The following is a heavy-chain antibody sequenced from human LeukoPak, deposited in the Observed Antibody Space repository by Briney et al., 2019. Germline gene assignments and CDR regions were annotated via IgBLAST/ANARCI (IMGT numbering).Heavy chain of an antibody. D-gene: IGHD2-15*01. CDR2: IYPGDYET. J-gene: IGHJ4*02. Sequence: GESLKISCEGSGYSLSNYWIGWVRQMPGKGLEWMGIIYPGDYETRYSPSFQGLVTISVDKSISTAYLQWSSLKASDTAMYYACSFDHWAQGTLVTVSS. V-gene: IGHV5-51*01. CDR1: GYSLSNYW. CDR3: CSFDH.